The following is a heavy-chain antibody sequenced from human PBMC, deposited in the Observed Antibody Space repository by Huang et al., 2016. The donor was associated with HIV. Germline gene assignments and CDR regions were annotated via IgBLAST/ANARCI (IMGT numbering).Heavy chain of an antibody. CDR1: GFTFSSYS. Sequence: EVQLVESGGGLVKPGGSLRLSCAASGFTFSSYSMNWVRQATGKGLELVSSISSSSSYIYYADSVKGRFTISRDNAKNSLYLQMNSLRAEDTAVYYCASAVAGTLFDYWGQGTLVTVSS. CDR3: ASAVAGTLFDY. D-gene: IGHD6-19*01. CDR2: ISSSSSYI. V-gene: IGHV3-21*01. J-gene: IGHJ4*02.